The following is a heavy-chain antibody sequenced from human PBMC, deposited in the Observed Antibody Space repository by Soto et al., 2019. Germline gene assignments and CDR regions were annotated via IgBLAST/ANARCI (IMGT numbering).Heavy chain of an antibody. Sequence: SETLSLTCAVSGGSISSSNWWSWVRQPPGKGLEWIGEIYHSGSTNYNPSLKSRVTISVDKSKNQFSLKLSSVTAADTAVYYCASPRELLRGWFDPWGQGTLVTVSS. CDR2: IYHSGST. J-gene: IGHJ5*02. D-gene: IGHD1-26*01. CDR1: GGSISSSNW. V-gene: IGHV4-4*02. CDR3: ASPRELLRGWFDP.